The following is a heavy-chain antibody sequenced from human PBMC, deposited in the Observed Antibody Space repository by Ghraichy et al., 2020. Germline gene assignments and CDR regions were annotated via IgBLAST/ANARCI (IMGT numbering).Heavy chain of an antibody. V-gene: IGHV4-34*01. CDR1: GGSFSGYY. D-gene: IGHD6-19*01. CDR3: ARGIFPSGIAVAGTLSVRYFDL. J-gene: IGHJ2*01. CDR2: INHSGST. Sequence: SETLSLTCAVYGGSFSGYYWSWIRQPPGKGLEWIGEINHSGSTNYNPSLKSRVTISVDTSKNQFSLKLSSVTAADTAVYYCARGIFPSGIAVAGTLSVRYFDLWGRGTLVTVSS.